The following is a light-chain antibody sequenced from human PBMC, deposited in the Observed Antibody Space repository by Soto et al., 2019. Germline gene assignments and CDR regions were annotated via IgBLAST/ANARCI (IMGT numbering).Light chain of an antibody. Sequence: QSVLTQPASVSGSPGQSITISCTGTSSDVGGYNYVSWYQQHPGKAPKLMIYDVGNRPSGVSNRFSGSKSGNTASLTISGLQAEDEADYYCSSYTGSSTYVIFGGGTKLT. CDR3: SSYTGSSTYVI. CDR1: SSDVGGYNY. J-gene: IGLJ2*01. CDR2: DVG. V-gene: IGLV2-14*03.